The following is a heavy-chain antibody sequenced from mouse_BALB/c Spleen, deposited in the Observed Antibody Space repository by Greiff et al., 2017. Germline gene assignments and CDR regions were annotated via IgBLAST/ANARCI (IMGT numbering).Heavy chain of an antibody. J-gene: IGHJ1*01. D-gene: IGHD2-14*01. CDR3: ARGYEEYAVWDFDD. Sequence: VQLQQSGAELVTPGASVKMSCKAFGYTFTTYPIEWMKQNPGKSLEWIGNFQPYNDDTKYNEKFKGKDKLTVEKSSSTVFLELSRLTSDDSAVYYCARGYEEYAVWDFDDWGAGTTVTVSA. V-gene: IGHV1-47*01. CDR1: GYTFTTYP. CDR2: FQPYNDDT.